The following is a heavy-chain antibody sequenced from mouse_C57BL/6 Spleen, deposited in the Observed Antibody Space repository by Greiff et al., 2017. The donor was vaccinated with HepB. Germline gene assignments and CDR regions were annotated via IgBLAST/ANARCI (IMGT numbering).Heavy chain of an antibody. J-gene: IGHJ4*01. V-gene: IGHV1-61*01. CDR1: GYTFTSYW. D-gene: IGHD1-1*01. CDR2: IYPSDSET. CDR3: ARKLRYAMHY. Sequence: QVQLQQPGAELVRPGYSVKLSCKASGYTFTSYWMDWVKQRPGQGLEWIGNIYPSDSETHYNQKFKDKATLTVDKSSSTAYMQLSSLTSEDSAVYYCARKLRYAMHYWGQGTSVTVSS.